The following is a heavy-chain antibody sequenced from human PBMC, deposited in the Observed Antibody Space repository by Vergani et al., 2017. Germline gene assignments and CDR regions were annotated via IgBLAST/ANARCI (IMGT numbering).Heavy chain of an antibody. Sequence: VQLVESGGGVVQPGRSLRLSCAASGFTFSSYGMHWVRQAPGKGLEWVSSISSSSSYIYYADSVKGRFTISRDNAKNSLYLQMNSLRAEDTAVYYCARGGVTMVRGVIINYYYYGMDVWGQGTTVTVSS. D-gene: IGHD3-10*01. J-gene: IGHJ6*02. CDR1: GFTFSSYG. CDR2: ISSSSSYI. CDR3: ARGGVTMVRGVIINYYYYGMDV. V-gene: IGHV3-21*01.